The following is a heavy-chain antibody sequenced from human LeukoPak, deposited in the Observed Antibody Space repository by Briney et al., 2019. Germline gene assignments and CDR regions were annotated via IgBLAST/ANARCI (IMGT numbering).Heavy chain of an antibody. J-gene: IGHJ3*02. V-gene: IGHV3-48*01. Sequence: GGSLRLSCAASGFSFNSYSVTWVRQAPGKGLEWVSYISRSSRTIYYADSVKGRFTISRDNAENSLYLQMNSLRAEDTAVYYCARDFHRDGSNSFAFDIWGQGTLVTVSS. CDR3: ARDFHRDGSNSFAFDI. CDR2: ISRSSRTI. D-gene: IGHD5-24*01. CDR1: GFSFNSYS.